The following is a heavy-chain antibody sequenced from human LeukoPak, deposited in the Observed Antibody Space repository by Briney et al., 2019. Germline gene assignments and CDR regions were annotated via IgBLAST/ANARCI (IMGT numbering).Heavy chain of an antibody. Sequence: GGSLRLSCAASGFTFSSYAMSWVRQAPGKGLEWVSAISGSGGSTYYADSVKGRFTISRDNSKNTLHLQMNSLRAEDTAVYYCAKDRTTIFGVVTIFDYWGQGTLVTVSS. V-gene: IGHV3-23*01. CDR1: GFTFSSYA. D-gene: IGHD3-3*01. J-gene: IGHJ4*02. CDR2: ISGSGGST. CDR3: AKDRTTIFGVVTIFDY.